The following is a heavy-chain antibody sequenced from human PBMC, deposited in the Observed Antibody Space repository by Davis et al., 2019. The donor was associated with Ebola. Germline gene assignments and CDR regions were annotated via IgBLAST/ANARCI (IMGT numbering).Heavy chain of an antibody. CDR2: ISSSGSSM. V-gene: IGHV3-11*04. J-gene: IGHJ2*01. CDR1: GFSFSDYY. D-gene: IGHD3-22*01. Sequence: PGGSLRLSCAASGFSFSDYYMTWIRQAPGKGLEWLSYISSSGSSMNYADSVKGRFTISRDNAKNSLYLQMNSLRAEDTAVYYCAKDYYDSTGRYFDLWGRGTLVTVSS. CDR3: AKDYYDSTGRYFDL.